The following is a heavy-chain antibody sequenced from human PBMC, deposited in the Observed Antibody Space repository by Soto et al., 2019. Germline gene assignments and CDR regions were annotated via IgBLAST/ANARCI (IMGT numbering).Heavy chain of an antibody. J-gene: IGHJ5*02. Sequence: ETLSLTCLVSGGSISEKYWNWVRQPPGKGLEWIGLIFANGHTDYNPSLKSRVTMSVDASKNQFSLRLTSMTAADTAVYYCVASLAASGLNWLDPWGRGTLVTVSS. CDR3: VASLAASGLNWLDP. CDR1: GGSISEKY. CDR2: IFANGHT. D-gene: IGHD6-13*01. V-gene: IGHV4-4*07.